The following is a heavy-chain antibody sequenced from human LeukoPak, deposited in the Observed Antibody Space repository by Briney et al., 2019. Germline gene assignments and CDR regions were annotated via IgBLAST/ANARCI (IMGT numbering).Heavy chain of an antibody. CDR1: GFTFGDYA. Sequence: GGSLRLSCTASGFTFGDYAMSWVRQAPGKGLEWVGFIRGKPYGGTTEYAASVKGRFTISRDDSANIAYLQMNSLKTEDTAVYYCTRDGGGWGSYGKDWGRGTLVTVSS. J-gene: IGHJ4*02. CDR3: TRDGGGWGSYGKD. CDR2: IRGKPYGGTT. D-gene: IGHD3-16*01. V-gene: IGHV3-49*04.